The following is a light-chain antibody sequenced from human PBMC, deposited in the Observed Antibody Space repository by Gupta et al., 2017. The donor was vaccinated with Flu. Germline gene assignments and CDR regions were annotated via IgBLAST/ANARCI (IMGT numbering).Light chain of an antibody. CDR1: QSLMDRTGKTY. J-gene: IGKJ1*01. Sequence: PGPAARMSCKSSQSLMDRTGKTYVYGYQQKPGQQPKLLIYAVSNRCSGVPERFSGSGSGKYFTFNISRVEAEDLGVYYCTQSLQFPRTFGQGTKVEIK. V-gene: IGKV2D-29*01. CDR2: AVS. CDR3: TQSLQFPRT.